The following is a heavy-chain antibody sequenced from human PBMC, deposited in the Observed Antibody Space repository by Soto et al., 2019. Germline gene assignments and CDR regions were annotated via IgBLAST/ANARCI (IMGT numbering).Heavy chain of an antibody. CDR2: INTGNGNT. V-gene: IGHV1-3*04. Sequence: SVKVSCKASGYTFTSYAMHWVRQAPGQRLEWMGWINTGNGNTKYSQKFQGRVTITRDTSASTAYMELSSLRSEDTAVYYCARVRMYCGGDCYIDYWGQGTLVTVSS. D-gene: IGHD2-21*02. CDR3: ARVRMYCGGDCYIDY. J-gene: IGHJ4*02. CDR1: GYTFTSYA.